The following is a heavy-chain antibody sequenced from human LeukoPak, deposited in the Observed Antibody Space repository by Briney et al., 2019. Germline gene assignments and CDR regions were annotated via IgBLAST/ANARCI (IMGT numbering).Heavy chain of an antibody. CDR1: GGSFSGYY. CDR3: ARCGPDIVVVPAAIPEGWFDP. CDR2: INHSGST. J-gene: IGHJ5*02. Sequence: PSETLSLTCAVYGGSFSGYYWSWIRRPPGKGLEWIGEINHSGSTNYNPSLKSRVTISVDTSKNQFSLKLSSVTAADTAVYYCARCGPDIVVVPAAIPEGWFDPWGQGTLVTVSS. D-gene: IGHD2-2*02. V-gene: IGHV4-34*01.